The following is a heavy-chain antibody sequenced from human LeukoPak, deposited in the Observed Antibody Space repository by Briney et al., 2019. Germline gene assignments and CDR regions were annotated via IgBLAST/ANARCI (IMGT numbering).Heavy chain of an antibody. CDR3: AKDWPVSGDHYSPFDY. CDR1: GFTFSSHV. V-gene: IGHV3-23*01. D-gene: IGHD4-11*01. J-gene: IGHJ4*02. Sequence: PGGSLRLSCAASGFTFSSHVMSWVRQAPGKGLEWVAAISRSGGNTYYGDSVKGRFTISRDSSKNTLHLQMDSLRAEDTAVYYCAKDWPVSGDHYSPFDYWGQGTLVTVSS. CDR2: ISRSGGNT.